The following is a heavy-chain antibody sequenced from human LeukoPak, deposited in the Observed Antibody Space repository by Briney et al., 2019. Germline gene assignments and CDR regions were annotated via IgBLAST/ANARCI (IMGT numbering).Heavy chain of an antibody. J-gene: IGHJ6*04. D-gene: IGHD3-10*02. CDR2: IKQDRSEK. V-gene: IGHV3-7*01. Sequence: GGTLRLSCAASGFTFSSYGMHWVRQAPGKGLELVANIKQDRSEKYYVDSMKGRFTISRDNAKNSLYLQMNSLRVEDTAVYYCAELGITMIGGAWGKGTTVTISS. CDR3: AELGITMIGGA. CDR1: GFTFSSYG.